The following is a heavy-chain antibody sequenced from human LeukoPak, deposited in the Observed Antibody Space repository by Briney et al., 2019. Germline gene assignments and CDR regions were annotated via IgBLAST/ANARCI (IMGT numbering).Heavy chain of an antibody. D-gene: IGHD5-18*01. CDR1: GFTFSRFW. CDR2: IKQDGSEK. Sequence: PGGSLRLSCAASGFTFSRFWMSWVRQAPGKGLEWVANIKQDGSEKYYVDSVKGRFTISRDNAKNSLYLQLNSLRAEDTAVYYCARVQGALQPTAWGQGTLVTVSS. J-gene: IGHJ5*02. CDR3: ARVQGALQPTA. V-gene: IGHV3-7*03.